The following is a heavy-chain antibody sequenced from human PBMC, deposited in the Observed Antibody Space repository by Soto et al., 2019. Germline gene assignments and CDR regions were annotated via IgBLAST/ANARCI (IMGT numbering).Heavy chain of an antibody. J-gene: IGHJ5*02. Sequence: EVQLVESGGGLVQPGGSLRLSCAASGFTFSSYWMSWVRQAPGKGLEWVANIKQDGSEKYYVDSVKGRFTISRDNAKNSLYLQMNSLRAEDTAVYYCARDTHYDFWSGFPPLDNWFDPWGQGTLVTVSS. D-gene: IGHD3-3*01. CDR2: IKQDGSEK. V-gene: IGHV3-7*01. CDR1: GFTFSSYW. CDR3: ARDTHYDFWSGFPPLDNWFDP.